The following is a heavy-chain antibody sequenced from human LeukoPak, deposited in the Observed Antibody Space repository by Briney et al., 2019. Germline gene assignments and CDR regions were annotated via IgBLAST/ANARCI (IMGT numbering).Heavy chain of an antibody. CDR2: INPGGGGT. J-gene: IGHJ4*02. CDR3: AREYSGSYVPFDY. V-gene: IGHV1-46*01. CDR1: GYTFTSYY. D-gene: IGHD1-26*01. Sequence: ASVKVSCKASGYTFTSYYMHWVRQAPGQGLEWMGIINPGGGGTSYALKFQGRVTMTRDTSTSTVYMELSSLRSEDTAVYYCAREYSGSYVPFDYWGQGTLVPVSS.